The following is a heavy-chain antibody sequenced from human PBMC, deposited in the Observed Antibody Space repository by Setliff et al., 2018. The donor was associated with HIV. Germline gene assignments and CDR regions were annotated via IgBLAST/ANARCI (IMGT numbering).Heavy chain of an antibody. Sequence: GGSLRLSCAASGFIFSNYDIHWVRQAPGKGLEWVAVIWYDGSNKYYADSVKGRFTISRDNSKNRLFLQMNSLRAEDTAVYYCARPPGVGSGWYYYYMDVWGKGTTVTVSS. J-gene: IGHJ6*03. D-gene: IGHD6-19*01. CDR1: GFIFSNYD. V-gene: IGHV3-33*01. CDR2: IWYDGSNK. CDR3: ARPPGVGSGWYYYYMDV.